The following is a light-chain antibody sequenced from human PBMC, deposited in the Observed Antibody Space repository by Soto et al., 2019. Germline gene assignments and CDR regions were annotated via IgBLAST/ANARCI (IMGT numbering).Light chain of an antibody. CDR2: GAS. V-gene: IGKV3-15*01. J-gene: IGKJ1*01. Sequence: EVVMTQSPATLSVSPGERATLSCRASQSANSNVAWYQQKPGQAPRLLIYGASTRATGIPARFSGSGSGTEFTLTISSLQSEDFAVYYCHQYYNWPPYTFGQGTKVEIK. CDR3: HQYYNWPPYT. CDR1: QSANSN.